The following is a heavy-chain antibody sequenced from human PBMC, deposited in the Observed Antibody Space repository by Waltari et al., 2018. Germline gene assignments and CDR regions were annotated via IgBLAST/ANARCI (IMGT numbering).Heavy chain of an antibody. D-gene: IGHD1-20*01. CDR2: INPNSGGT. CDR1: GYTFTGYY. V-gene: IGHV1-2*06. J-gene: IGHJ4*02. Sequence: QVQLVQSGAEVKKPGASVKVSCKASGYTFTGYYMHWVRQAPGQGLEWMGRINPNSGGTNYAQKFQGRVTMTRDTSISTAYMELSRLRSDDTAVYYCARDLGRSLAFVTGTTPYYYFDYWGQGTLVTVSS. CDR3: ARDLGRSLAFVTGTTPYYYFDY.